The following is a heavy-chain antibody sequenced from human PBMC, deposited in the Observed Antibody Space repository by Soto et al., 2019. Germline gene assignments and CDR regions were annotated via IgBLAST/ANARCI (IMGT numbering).Heavy chain of an antibody. V-gene: IGHV4-61*01. CDR2: IDYSGTT. J-gene: IGHJ6*02. Sequence: ASETLSLTCTVSGCSVSSGSYYWTWIRQPPGKGLEWLGYIDYSGTTNYNTPLKSRITISVDTSGNQFALNLSSVTAADTAVYFCARTCCTTTACQAHGIDVWGQGATVTVSS. CDR3: ARTCCTTTACQAHGIDV. CDR1: GCSVSSGSYY. D-gene: IGHD4-4*01.